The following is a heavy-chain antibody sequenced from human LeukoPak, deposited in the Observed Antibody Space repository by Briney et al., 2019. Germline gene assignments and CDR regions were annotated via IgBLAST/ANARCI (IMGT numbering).Heavy chain of an antibody. CDR2: ISSSGSTI. CDR1: GFTFSDYY. D-gene: IGHD5-24*01. Sequence: GSLRLSCAASGFTFSDYYMSWLRQAPGKGLEWVSYISSSGSTIYYADSVKGRFTISRDNAKNSLYLQMNSLRAEDTAVYYCARDRQMATITLNFDYWGQGILVTVSS. V-gene: IGHV3-11*01. CDR3: ARDRQMATITLNFDY. J-gene: IGHJ4*02.